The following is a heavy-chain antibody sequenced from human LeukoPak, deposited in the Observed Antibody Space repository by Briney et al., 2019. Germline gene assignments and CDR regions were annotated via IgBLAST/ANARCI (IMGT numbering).Heavy chain of an antibody. Sequence: ASVKVSCQASGYTFTSYAMHWVRQAPGQRLEWMGWINGGNGNTKYSQKFQGRVTITRDTSASTAYMELSSLRSEDTAVYYCAREANRKNYYDSSGYQPLDYWGQGTLVTVSS. D-gene: IGHD3-22*01. CDR3: AREANRKNYYDSSGYQPLDY. V-gene: IGHV1-3*01. J-gene: IGHJ4*02. CDR2: INGGNGNT. CDR1: GYTFTSYA.